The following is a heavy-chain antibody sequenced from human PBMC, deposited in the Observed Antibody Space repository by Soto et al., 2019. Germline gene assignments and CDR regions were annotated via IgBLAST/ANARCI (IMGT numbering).Heavy chain of an antibody. V-gene: IGHV6-1*01. CDR2: TYYRSKWYN. CDR1: GDXVPSKSGA. CDR3: ARTASVFDY. J-gene: IGHJ4*02. Sequence: QXLSLTCAISGDXVPSKSGAWNWVRQSPSRGLEWLGRTYYRSKWYNEYAVSVKGRITVKPDTSKNQFSLQLSSVTHDDSAVYYCARTASVFDYWGQGTQGTVS.